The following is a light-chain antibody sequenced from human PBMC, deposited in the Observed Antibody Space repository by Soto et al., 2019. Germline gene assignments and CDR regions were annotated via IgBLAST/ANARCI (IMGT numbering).Light chain of an antibody. CDR3: QQYDTSPRT. Sequence: EIVLTQSPGTLSLSSGERATLSCRASQSVSSNYLAWYQQKRGQAPRLLIYGASSRATGIPTRFSGSGSGTDFNLTISRLEPEDFAVYYCQQYDTSPRTFGQGTKVEI. J-gene: IGKJ1*01. V-gene: IGKV3-20*01. CDR1: QSVSSNY. CDR2: GAS.